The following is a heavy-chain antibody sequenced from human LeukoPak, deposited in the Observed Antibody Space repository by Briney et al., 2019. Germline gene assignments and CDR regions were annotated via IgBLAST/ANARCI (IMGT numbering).Heavy chain of an antibody. V-gene: IGHV4-38-2*02. CDR2: IYHSGST. J-gene: IGHJ4*02. CDR3: AMSGSYWPSYFDY. Sequence: PSETLSLTCTVSGYSISSGYYWGWIRQPPGKGLEWIGSIYHSGSTYYNPSLKSRVTISVDTSKNQFSLKLSSVTAADTAVYYCAMSGSYWPSYFDYWGQGTLVTVSS. D-gene: IGHD1-26*01. CDR1: GYSISSGYY.